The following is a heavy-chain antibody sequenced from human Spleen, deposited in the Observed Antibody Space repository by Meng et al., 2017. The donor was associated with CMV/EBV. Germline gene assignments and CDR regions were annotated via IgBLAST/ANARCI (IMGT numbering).Heavy chain of an antibody. CDR1: GFNFYTYA. CDR3: AKVLLAARPSYYFDY. V-gene: IGHV3-30*04. J-gene: IGHJ4*02. CDR2: ITYDGSKK. D-gene: IGHD6-6*01. Sequence: GESLKISCAASGFNFYTYAIHWVRQAPGKGLEWVVVITYDGSKKYYADSVKGRFTISRDNSKNTVFLQMNSLRGEDTALYYCAKVLLAARPSYYFDYWGQGTLVTVSS.